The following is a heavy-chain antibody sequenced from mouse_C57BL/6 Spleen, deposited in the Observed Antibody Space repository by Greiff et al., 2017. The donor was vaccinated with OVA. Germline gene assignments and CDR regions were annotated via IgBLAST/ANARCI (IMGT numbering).Heavy chain of an antibody. CDR3: ARQITTVLGDYFDY. Sequence: LVESGAELVKPGATVKLSCKASGYTFTEYTIHWVKQRSGQGLEWIGWFYPGSGSIKYNEKFKDKATLTADKSSSTVYMELSRLTSEDSAVYFCARQITTVLGDYFDYWGQGTTLTVSS. CDR2: FYPGSGSI. D-gene: IGHD1-1*01. J-gene: IGHJ2*01. CDR1: GYTFTEYT. V-gene: IGHV1-62-2*01.